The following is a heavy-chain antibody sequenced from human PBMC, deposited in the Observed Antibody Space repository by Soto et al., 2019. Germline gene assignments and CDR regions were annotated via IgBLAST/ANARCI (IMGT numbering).Heavy chain of an antibody. CDR1: GGSVSSGSFY. J-gene: IGHJ3*01. Sequence: QLQLKQSGPGLVKPLETLSLTCTVSGGSVSSGSFYWGWIRQPPGKGLEWIGDIYYNGDTYYNPSLKSRVTISVDTYENQFALKLRYVTAAATAVYYWARRDIDTWNKGHAFAFWGHGTMVAVSS. D-gene: IGHD1-20*01. CDR3: ARRDIDTWNKGHAFAF. V-gene: IGHV4-39*01. CDR2: IYYNGDT.